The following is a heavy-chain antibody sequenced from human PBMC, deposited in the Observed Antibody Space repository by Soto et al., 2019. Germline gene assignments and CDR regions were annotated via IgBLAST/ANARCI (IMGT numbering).Heavy chain of an antibody. Sequence: PGESPKTPCKASGYTFTSYWINWVRPVPGRGLEWMGRIDPSDSSTKYSPFFQGHVLISPDKSITTAPLQWSSLKVPGPAMYYCAATYYTNGYHFDHWGQGTQVT. CDR1: GYTFTSYW. D-gene: IGHD3-22*01. CDR3: AATYYTNGYHFDH. CDR2: IDPSDSST. J-gene: IGHJ4*02. V-gene: IGHV5-10-1*01.